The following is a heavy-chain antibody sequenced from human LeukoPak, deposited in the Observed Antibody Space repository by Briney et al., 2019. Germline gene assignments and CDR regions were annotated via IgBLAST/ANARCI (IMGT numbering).Heavy chain of an antibody. CDR2: VSYDGTSI. Sequence: GGSLRLSCAASGFTFTSYGMHWVRQAPGKGLEWVAVVSYDGTSIYYADSVKGRFTISRDNSKNTLYLQMNSLIREDTAVYYCAKEDVWGQGTTVTVSS. V-gene: IGHV3-30*18. J-gene: IGHJ6*02. CDR3: AKEDV. CDR1: GFTFTSYG.